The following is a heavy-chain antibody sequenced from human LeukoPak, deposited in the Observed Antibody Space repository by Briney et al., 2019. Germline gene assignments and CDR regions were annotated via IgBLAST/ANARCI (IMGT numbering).Heavy chain of an antibody. D-gene: IGHD6-19*01. CDR3: VREQARAGSFDY. Sequence: GGSLRLSCAASGFTLSSYWMTWVRQAPGKGLEWVLSITTSNYIFYAESVKGRFTISRDNAKNSLYLQMTSLRAEDTAVYYCVREQARAGSFDYWGQGTLVTVSS. J-gene: IGHJ4*02. V-gene: IGHV3-21*01. CDR2: ITTSNYI. CDR1: GFTLSSYW.